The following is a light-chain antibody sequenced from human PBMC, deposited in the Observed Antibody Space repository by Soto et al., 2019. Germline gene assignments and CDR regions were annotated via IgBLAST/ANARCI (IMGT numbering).Light chain of an antibody. V-gene: IGKV3D-15*01. CDR2: DAS. J-gene: IGKJ1*01. CDR3: QHYNSYSEA. CDR1: QSVSGY. Sequence: PGDRATLSCRASQSVSGYLAWYQQKPGQAPRLLIYDASKRATGIPARFSGSGSGTEFTLTISSLQPDDFATYYCQHYNSYSEAFGQGTKVDIK.